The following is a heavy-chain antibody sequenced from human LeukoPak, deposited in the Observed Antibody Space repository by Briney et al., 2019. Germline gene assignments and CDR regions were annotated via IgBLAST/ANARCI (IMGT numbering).Heavy chain of an antibody. CDR2: IFYSGST. CDR3: ARHRPGPYDY. CDR1: GGSINSYY. Sequence: PSETLSLACTVSGGSINSYYWSWIRHSPGKGLEWIGYIFYSGSTSYNPSLKSRVTISVDTSKNQFSLNLSSVTAADMAVYYCARHRPGPYDYWGQGTLVTVSS. J-gene: IGHJ4*02. V-gene: IGHV4-59*08.